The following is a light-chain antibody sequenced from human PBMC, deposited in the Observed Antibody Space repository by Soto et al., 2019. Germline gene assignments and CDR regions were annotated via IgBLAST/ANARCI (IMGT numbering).Light chain of an antibody. CDR1: SSDVGGYKY. CDR3: SSYTGTKTLANV. V-gene: IGLV2-14*01. Sequence: QSALTQPASVSGSPGQSITISCTGTSSDVGGYKYVSWYQQHRGKAPKLMIFEVSNRPSGLSTRFSGSKSGNSAFLTISRLQPHDEGHSYSSSYTGTKTLANVFGTGTKGTVL. J-gene: IGLJ1*01. CDR2: EVS.